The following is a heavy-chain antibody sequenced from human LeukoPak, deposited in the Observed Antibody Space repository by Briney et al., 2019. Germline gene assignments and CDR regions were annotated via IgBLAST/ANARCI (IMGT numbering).Heavy chain of an antibody. V-gene: IGHV3-48*01. CDR3: ASRDSGDYPYFDY. CDR2: ISSLSGTI. Sequence: GGSLRLSCAASGFTFSSYSMNWVRQAPGEGLEWVSYISSLSGTIYYADSVKGRFTISRDNSKNTLFLQMNSLRAEDTAVYFCASRDSGDYPYFDYWGQGALATVSS. J-gene: IGHJ4*02. CDR1: GFTFSSYS. D-gene: IGHD4-17*01.